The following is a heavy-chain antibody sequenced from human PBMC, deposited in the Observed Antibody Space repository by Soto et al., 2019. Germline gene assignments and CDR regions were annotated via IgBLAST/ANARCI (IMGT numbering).Heavy chain of an antibody. J-gene: IGHJ4*02. D-gene: IGHD1-20*01. CDR1: GYSFINHW. V-gene: IGHV5-51*01. CDR3: ARHLIGTTWYSDY. Sequence: EVQLVQSGAEVKKPGASLKISCKSSGYSFINHWIGWVRQMPGKGLEWMGIIFPSDSDTRYSPSFQGQVTISADKSINTAYLQWSSLKASDTAMYYCARHLIGTTWYSDYWGQGTLVTVSS. CDR2: IFPSDSDT.